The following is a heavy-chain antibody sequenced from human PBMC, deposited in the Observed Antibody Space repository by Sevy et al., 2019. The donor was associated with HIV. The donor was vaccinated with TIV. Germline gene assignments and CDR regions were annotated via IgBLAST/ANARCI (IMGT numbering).Heavy chain of an antibody. D-gene: IGHD3-22*01. J-gene: IGHJ4*02. CDR1: GFTFSSYA. CDR2: ISGSGGST. V-gene: IGHV3-23*01. Sequence: GGSLRLSCAASGFTFSSYAMSWVRQAPGKGLEWDSAISGSGGSTYYADSVKGRFTISRDNSKNTLYLQMNSLRAEDTAVYYCAKDLVSYDSSGYYDYWGQGTLVTVSS. CDR3: AKDLVSYDSSGYYDY.